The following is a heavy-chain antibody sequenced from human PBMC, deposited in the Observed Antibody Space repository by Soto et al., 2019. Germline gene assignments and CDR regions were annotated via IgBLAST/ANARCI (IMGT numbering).Heavy chain of an antibody. J-gene: IGHJ4*02. CDR2: INPNSGGT. Sequence: ASVKVSCKASGYTFTGYYMHWVRQAPGQGLEWMGWINPNSGGTNYAQKFQGRVTMTRDTSISTAYMELSRLRSDDTAVYYCARDSSYSSSWYYWGQGTLVTVSS. D-gene: IGHD6-13*01. CDR3: ARDSSYSSSWYY. CDR1: GYTFTGYY. V-gene: IGHV1-2*02.